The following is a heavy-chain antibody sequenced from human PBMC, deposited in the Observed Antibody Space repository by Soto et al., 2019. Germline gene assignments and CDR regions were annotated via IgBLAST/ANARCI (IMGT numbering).Heavy chain of an antibody. D-gene: IGHD3-3*01. CDR3: ARGVEGGSGYYPTRPNWFDP. V-gene: IGHV4-59*01. CDR1: GGSISSYY. J-gene: IGHJ5*02. CDR2: IYYSGST. Sequence: PSETLSLTCTVSGGSISSYYWSWIRQPPGKGLEWIGYIYYSGSTNYNPSLKSRVTISVDTSKNQFSLKLSSVTAADTAVYYCARGVEGGSGYYPTRPNWFDPWGQGTRVSVSS.